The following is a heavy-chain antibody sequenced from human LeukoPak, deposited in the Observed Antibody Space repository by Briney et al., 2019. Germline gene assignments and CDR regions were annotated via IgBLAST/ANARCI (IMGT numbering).Heavy chain of an antibody. Sequence: PGGSLRLSCAASGFTFSNYGMHWVRQAPAKGLEWVAVVYDDGSREHIADSVKGRFTISRDNSKNTVVLQMNGLRGEDTAVYYCARDLKSGYFDSWGQGTLVTVSA. CDR3: ARDLKSGYFDS. V-gene: IGHV3-33*01. D-gene: IGHD3-3*01. J-gene: IGHJ4*02. CDR1: GFTFSNYG. CDR2: VYDDGSRE.